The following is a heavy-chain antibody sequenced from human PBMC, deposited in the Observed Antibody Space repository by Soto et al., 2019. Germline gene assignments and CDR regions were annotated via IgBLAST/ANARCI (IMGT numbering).Heavy chain of an antibody. J-gene: IGHJ4*02. CDR1: SGSFSSYY. Sequence: SETLSLTCAVHSGSFSSYYCTWARQPPGKGLEWIGYIYYSGSTYYNPSLKSRVTISVDTSKNQFSLKLSSVTAADTAVYYCASSSFLWFGDYWGQGTLVTVSS. V-gene: IGHV4-59*06. CDR3: ASSSFLWFGDY. D-gene: IGHD3-10*01. CDR2: IYYSGST.